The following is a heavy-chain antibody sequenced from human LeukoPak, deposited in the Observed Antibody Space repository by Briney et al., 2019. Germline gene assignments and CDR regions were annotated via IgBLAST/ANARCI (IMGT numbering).Heavy chain of an antibody. CDR3: AREGYYYDSSGYYSPFDY. V-gene: IGHV3-48*01. J-gene: IGHJ4*02. Sequence: GGSLRLSCGASGFTFSSYSMNWVRQAPGKGLEWVSYISSSSSTIYYADSVKGRFTISRDNAKNSLYLQMNSLRAEDTAVYYCAREGYYYDSSGYYSPFDYWGQGTLVTVSS. CDR1: GFTFSSYS. CDR2: ISSSSSTI. D-gene: IGHD3-22*01.